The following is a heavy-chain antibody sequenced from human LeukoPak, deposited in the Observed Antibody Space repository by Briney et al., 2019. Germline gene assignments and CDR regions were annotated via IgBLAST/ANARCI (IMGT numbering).Heavy chain of an antibody. CDR2: ISGSGGST. J-gene: IGHJ5*02. Sequence: GGSLRLSCAASGFTFSSYAMSWVRQAPVKGLEWVSAISGSGGSTYYADSVKGRFTISRDNSKNTLYLQMNSLRAEDTAVYYCAKDRYGSGTYTNLNWFDPWGQGTLVTVSS. D-gene: IGHD3-10*01. CDR1: GFTFSSYA. V-gene: IGHV3-23*01. CDR3: AKDRYGSGTYTNLNWFDP.